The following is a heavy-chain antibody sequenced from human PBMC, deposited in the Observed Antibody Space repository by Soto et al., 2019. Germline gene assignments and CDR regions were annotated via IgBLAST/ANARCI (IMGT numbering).Heavy chain of an antibody. V-gene: IGHV3-7*05. D-gene: IGHD3-10*01. CDR2: IKTDGSEK. J-gene: IGHJ4*02. Sequence: EVQLVESGGGLVQPGGSLRLSCAASGFTFSDYWMSWVRQAPGKGLECVANIKTDGSEKHYVDPVKGRFTISRDNAKNSLYLQMNSLRAEDTGVYYCASSMGRGGNDYWGQGTLVAVSS. CDR1: GFTFSDYW. CDR3: ASSMGRGGNDY.